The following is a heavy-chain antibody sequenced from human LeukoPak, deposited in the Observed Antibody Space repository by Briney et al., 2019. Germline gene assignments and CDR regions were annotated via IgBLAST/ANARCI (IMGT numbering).Heavy chain of an antibody. CDR3: ARVISPAYYDFWSGYFDI. J-gene: IGHJ3*02. V-gene: IGHV4-31*03. D-gene: IGHD3-3*01. CDR1: GRSISSGGYY. CDR2: IYYSGST. Sequence: SETLSLTSTVSGRSISSGGYYWSWIRQHPGKGLEWIGYIYYSGSTYYNPSLKSRVTISVDTSKNQFSLKLSSVTAADTAVYYCARVISPAYYDFWSGYFDIWGQGTMVTVSS.